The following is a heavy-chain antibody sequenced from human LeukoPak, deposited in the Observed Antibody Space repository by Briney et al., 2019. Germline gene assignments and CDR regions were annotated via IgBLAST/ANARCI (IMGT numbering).Heavy chain of an antibody. J-gene: IGHJ5*02. CDR1: GGTFSRYA. Sequence: SVKVSCKGSGGTFSRYAFTWVRQAPGQGLEWMGGIIPIFGTSNYAQKFQGRVTIYADESTSTVYMELRSLRSEDTAVYYCARYSGYDPRNWFDPWGQGTLVTVSS. D-gene: IGHD5-12*01. CDR3: ARYSGYDPRNWFDP. V-gene: IGHV1-69*01. CDR2: IIPIFGTS.